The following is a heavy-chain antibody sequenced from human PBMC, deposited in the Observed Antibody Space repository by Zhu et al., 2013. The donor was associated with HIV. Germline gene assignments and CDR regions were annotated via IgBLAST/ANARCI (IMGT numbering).Heavy chain of an antibody. CDR1: GYTFSGYY. Sequence: QVQLVQSGAEVKKPGASVNVSCKVSGYTFSGYYIHWVRQAPGQGLEWMGWINPNNGATKYAPNFQGRVTMTRDTSISTAYMDLIRLTSDDTAVYYCASSIAAGGVGWDYHYMDVWGKGATVTVSS. CDR2: INPNNGAT. V-gene: IGHV1-2*02. CDR3: ASSIAAGGVGWDYHYMDV. J-gene: IGHJ6*03. D-gene: IGHD6-13*01.